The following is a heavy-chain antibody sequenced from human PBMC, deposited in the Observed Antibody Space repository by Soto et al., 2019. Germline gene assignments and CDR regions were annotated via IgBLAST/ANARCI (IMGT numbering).Heavy chain of an antibody. V-gene: IGHV1-18*04. J-gene: IGHJ6*02. D-gene: IGHD1-1*01. CDR2: ISPYNGTT. CDR1: GYTFTTYG. Sequence: ASVKVSCKASGYTFTTYGISWVRQAPGQGLELIGWISPYNGTTKYAEKFQGEMTMTTDTATSTAYMDLRSLRSDDTAVYYCARDGERDTGLNFYYYLHGMDAWGQGTRVTVSS. CDR3: ARDGERDTGLNFYYYLHGMDA.